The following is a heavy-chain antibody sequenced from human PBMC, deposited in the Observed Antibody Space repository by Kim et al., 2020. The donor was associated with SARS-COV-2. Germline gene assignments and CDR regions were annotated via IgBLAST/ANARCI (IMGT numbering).Heavy chain of an antibody. Sequence: GGSLRLSCAASGFTFSSYGMHWVRQAPGKGLEWVAVISYDGSNKYYADSVKGRFTISRDNSKNTLYLQMNSLRAEDSGGGSCYYFGSKTMLRYYYYGMDVWGQGTTVTVSS. D-gene: IGHD2-15*01. CDR3: YYFGSKTMLRYYYYGMDV. CDR2: ISYDGSNK. V-gene: IGHV3-30*03. J-gene: IGHJ6*02. CDR1: GFTFSSYG.